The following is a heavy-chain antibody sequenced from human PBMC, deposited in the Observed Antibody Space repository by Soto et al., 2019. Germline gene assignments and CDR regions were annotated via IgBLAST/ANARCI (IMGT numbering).Heavy chain of an antibody. J-gene: IGHJ5*02. Sequence: SGPTLVNPTQTLTLTCTFSGFSLSTSGVGVGWIRQPPGKALEWLALIYWDDDKRYSPSLKSRLTITKDTSKNQVFLTMTNMDPVDTATYYCAHLGSIQFRRGIADENWFDPWGQGTLVTVSS. V-gene: IGHV2-5*02. CDR1: GFSLSTSGVG. CDR3: AHLGSIQFRRGIADENWFDP. CDR2: IYWDDDK. D-gene: IGHD6-13*01.